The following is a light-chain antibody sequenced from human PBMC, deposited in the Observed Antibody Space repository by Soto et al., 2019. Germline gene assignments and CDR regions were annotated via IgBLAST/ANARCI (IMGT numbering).Light chain of an antibody. V-gene: IGLV2-14*03. CDR1: SSDVGGYNY. J-gene: IGLJ2*01. Sequence: QSALTQPASVSGSPGQSITISCTGSSSDVGGYNYVSWYQQHPDKAPKLIIYDVTNRPSGVSNRFSGSKSGNTASLTISGLQAEDEADYHCSSYTRSATLVFGGWTKLTVL. CDR2: DVT. CDR3: SSYTRSATLV.